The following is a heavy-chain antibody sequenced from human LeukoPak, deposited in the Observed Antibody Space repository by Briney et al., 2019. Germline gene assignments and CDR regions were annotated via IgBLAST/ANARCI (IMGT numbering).Heavy chain of an antibody. J-gene: IGHJ3*02. CDR2: ICSSGIF. D-gene: IGHD2-8*01. CDR1: SGSISSPPYY. Sequence: SQTLSLTRTVSSGSISSPPYYWSWIRQPAGKEVEWIGRICSSGIFDYNPSLKSRVTLSIDTSKNSFSLRLSSVTATDTAVYYCARGPGSATKEAFDIWGQGTMVTVSS. V-gene: IGHV4-61*02. CDR3: ARGPGSATKEAFDI.